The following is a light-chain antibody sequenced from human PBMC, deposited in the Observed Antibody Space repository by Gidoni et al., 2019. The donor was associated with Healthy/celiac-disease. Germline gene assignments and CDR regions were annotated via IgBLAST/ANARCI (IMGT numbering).Light chain of an antibody. CDR3: KQYYSFPT. J-gene: IGKJ1*01. V-gene: IGKV1D-8*01. CDR2: AAS. Sequence: VIWMTQSPSLLSASTEDRVTTSCRLSQGISSYLACYQQKPGKAPELLIYAASTVQSGDPSRFSGSGSGTDFTLTISCLQSEDFATYYSKQYYSFPTFGQGTKVEIK. CDR1: QGISSY.